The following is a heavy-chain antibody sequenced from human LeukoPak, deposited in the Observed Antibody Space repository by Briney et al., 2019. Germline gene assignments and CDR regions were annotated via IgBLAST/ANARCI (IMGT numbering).Heavy chain of an antibody. Sequence: ASVKVSCNTSGYTFTRYYMQWVRQAPGHGLEWMGIINPISGATDYAQKFQGRVTMTRDTSTSTVYMELSSLRSEDTAMYYCARLPYRDGVAQDYWGQGTLVTVSP. J-gene: IGHJ4*02. D-gene: IGHD3-16*02. V-gene: IGHV1-46*01. CDR2: INPISGAT. CDR3: ARLPYRDGVAQDY. CDR1: GYTFTRYY.